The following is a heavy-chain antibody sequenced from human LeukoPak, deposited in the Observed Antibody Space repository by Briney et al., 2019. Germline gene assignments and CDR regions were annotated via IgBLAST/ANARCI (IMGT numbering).Heavy chain of an antibody. J-gene: IGHJ4*02. D-gene: IGHD3-3*01. V-gene: IGHV3-7*01. Sequence: GGSLRLSCAASGFTFSSYWMSWVRQAPGKGLEWVANIKQDGSEKYYVDSVKGRFTISRDNAKNSLYLQMNSLRAEDTAVYDCARAYYDFWSGYPHYFDYWGQGTLVTVSS. CDR3: ARAYYDFWSGYPHYFDY. CDR1: GFTFSSYW. CDR2: IKQDGSEK.